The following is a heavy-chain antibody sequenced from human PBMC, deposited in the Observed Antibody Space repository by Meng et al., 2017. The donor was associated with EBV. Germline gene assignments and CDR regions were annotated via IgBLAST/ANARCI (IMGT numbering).Heavy chain of an antibody. CDR2: IYWDDDK. J-gene: IGHJ4*02. Sequence: KVFGPTRVKPTHTLSLTCTFSGFSLSTSGVGVGWIRQPPGKALEWLALIYWDDDKRYSPSLKSRLTITKDTSKNQVVLTMTNMDPVDTATYYCAHRRNSGYGWDYFDYWGQGTLVTVSS. D-gene: IGHD5-12*01. V-gene: IGHV2-5*02. CDR1: GFSLSTSGVG. CDR3: AHRRNSGYGWDYFDY.